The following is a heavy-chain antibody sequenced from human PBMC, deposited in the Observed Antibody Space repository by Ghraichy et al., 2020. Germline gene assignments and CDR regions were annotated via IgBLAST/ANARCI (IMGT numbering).Heavy chain of an antibody. Sequence: GESLNISCKASGYSFTNYWIGWVRQMPGKGLEWMGIIYPGDSDTRYSPSFQGQVTISADKSISTAYLQWNNLKASDTAMYYCARSPQIYYDNSGYPNWFDPWGQGTLVTVSS. D-gene: IGHD3-22*01. J-gene: IGHJ5*02. CDR3: ARSPQIYYDNSGYPNWFDP. CDR1: GYSFTNYW. CDR2: IYPGDSDT. V-gene: IGHV5-51*01.